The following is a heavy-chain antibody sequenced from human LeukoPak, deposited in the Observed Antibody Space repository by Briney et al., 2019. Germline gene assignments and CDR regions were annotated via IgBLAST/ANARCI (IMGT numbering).Heavy chain of an antibody. J-gene: IGHJ4*02. CDR3: ARGRRISMIVVVITIDY. D-gene: IGHD3-22*01. CDR1: GITVSDNY. CDR2: LYPAGDT. V-gene: IGHV3-53*01. Sequence: GGSLRLSCAASGITVSDNYMSWVRQTPGKGLEWVSTLYPAGDTYFADSVRGRFTISRDISKNTVYLQMGGLRAEDTAVYYCARGRRISMIVVVITIDYWGQGTLVTVST.